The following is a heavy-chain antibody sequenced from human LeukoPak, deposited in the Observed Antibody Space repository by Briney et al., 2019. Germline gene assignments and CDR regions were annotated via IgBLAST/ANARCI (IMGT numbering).Heavy chain of an antibody. J-gene: IGHJ4*02. CDR1: GPNFDDSA. Sequence: GGSLRLSCVASGPNFDDSAMHWVRQAPGKGLEWVSLISADGGSTFSADSVKGRFSISRDNSKNSLYLQMNSLRSEDTAMYYCAKESGKFDYWGQGTLVAVSS. CDR3: AKESGKFDY. V-gene: IGHV3-43*02. CDR2: ISADGGST.